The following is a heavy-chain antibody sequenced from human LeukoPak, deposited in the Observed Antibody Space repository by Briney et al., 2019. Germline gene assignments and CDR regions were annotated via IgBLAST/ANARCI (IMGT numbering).Heavy chain of an antibody. Sequence: SETLSLTCAVYGRSFSGYYWNWIRQPPGKGLEWLGEVNHSGSTNYNPSLKSRVTISVDTSKNQFSLRLSSVTAADTAVYYCANYNWNDAKYYFDYWGQGTLVTVSS. V-gene: IGHV4-34*01. CDR2: VNHSGST. D-gene: IGHD1-1*01. CDR1: GRSFSGYY. CDR3: ANYNWNDAKYYFDY. J-gene: IGHJ4*02.